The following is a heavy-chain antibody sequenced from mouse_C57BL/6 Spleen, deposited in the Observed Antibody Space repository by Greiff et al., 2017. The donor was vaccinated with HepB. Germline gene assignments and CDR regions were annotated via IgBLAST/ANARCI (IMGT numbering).Heavy chain of an antibody. CDR2: IHPNSGST. V-gene: IGHV1-64*01. CDR3: ARSSSRGYFDV. D-gene: IGHD1-3*01. Sequence: VQLQQSGAELVKPGASVKLSCKASGYTFTSYWMHWVKQRPGQGLEWIGMIHPNSGSTNYNEKFKSKATLTVDKSSSTAYMQLSSLTSEDSAVYYCARSSSRGYFDVWGTGTTVTVSS. J-gene: IGHJ1*03. CDR1: GYTFTSYW.